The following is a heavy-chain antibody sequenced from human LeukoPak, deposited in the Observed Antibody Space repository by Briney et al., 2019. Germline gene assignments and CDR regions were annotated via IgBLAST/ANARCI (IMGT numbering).Heavy chain of an antibody. Sequence: SETLSLTCTDSGGSISSYYWSWIRQPPGKGLEWIWSIYYSGSTYYNPSLKSRVTISVDTSKNQFSLKLSSVTAADTAVYYCARDGGTWELPDAFDIWGQGTMVTVSS. CDR1: GGSISSYY. CDR2: IYYSGST. J-gene: IGHJ3*02. CDR3: ARDGGTWELPDAFDI. V-gene: IGHV4-59*12. D-gene: IGHD1-26*01.